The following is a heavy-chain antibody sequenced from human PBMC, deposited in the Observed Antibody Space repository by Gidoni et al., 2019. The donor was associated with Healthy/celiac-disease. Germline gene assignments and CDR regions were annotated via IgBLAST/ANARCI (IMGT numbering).Heavy chain of an antibody. Sequence: QVQLQESGPGLVKPSETLSLTCTVSGGSISSYYWSWIRQPPGKGLEWIGYIYYSGSTNYNPSLKSRVTISVDTSKNQFSLKLSSVTAADTAVYYCARAAAGKPFDYWGQGTLVTVSS. J-gene: IGHJ4*02. CDR2: IYYSGST. V-gene: IGHV4-59*01. CDR1: GGSISSYY. D-gene: IGHD6-13*01. CDR3: ARAAAGKPFDY.